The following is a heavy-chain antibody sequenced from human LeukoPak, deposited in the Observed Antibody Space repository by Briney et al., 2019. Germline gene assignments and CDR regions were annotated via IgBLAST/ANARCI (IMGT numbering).Heavy chain of an antibody. CDR1: GLTFNNSG. CDR2: ISSSSTYI. CDR3: ARVKFGELLILDY. V-gene: IGHV3-21*01. J-gene: IGHJ4*02. D-gene: IGHD3-10*01. Sequence: GGSLRLSCAASGLTFNNSGMLWVRQAPGKGLEWVSSISSSSTYIYYADSVKGRFTISRENAKNSLYLQMNSLRAGDTAVYYCARVKFGELLILDYWGQGTLVTVSS.